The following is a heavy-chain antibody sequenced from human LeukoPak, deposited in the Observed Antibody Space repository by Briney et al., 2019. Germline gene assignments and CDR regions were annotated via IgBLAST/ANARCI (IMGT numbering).Heavy chain of an antibody. CDR1: GFTFSDYY. D-gene: IGHD6-13*01. V-gene: IGHV3-11*03. J-gene: IGHJ4*02. CDR3: AAGTAADY. Sequence: PGGSLRLSCVVSGFTFSDYYMNWIRQAPGKGLEWISYISASSSYTDYADSVKGRFTISRDNAQNALFLQMNRLRVEDTAVYYCAAGTAADYWGQGTQVTVSS. CDR2: ISASSSYT.